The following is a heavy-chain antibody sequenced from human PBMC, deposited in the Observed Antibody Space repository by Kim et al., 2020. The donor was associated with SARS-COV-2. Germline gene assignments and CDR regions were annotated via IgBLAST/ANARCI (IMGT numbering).Heavy chain of an antibody. J-gene: IGHJ4*02. D-gene: IGHD6-19*01. CDR3: ASSRFEIAVAGTGYFDY. Sequence: VEGRFTISRDNAKNSLYLQMNSLRDEDTAVYYCASSRFEIAVAGTGYFDYWGQGTLVTVSS. V-gene: IGHV3-48*02.